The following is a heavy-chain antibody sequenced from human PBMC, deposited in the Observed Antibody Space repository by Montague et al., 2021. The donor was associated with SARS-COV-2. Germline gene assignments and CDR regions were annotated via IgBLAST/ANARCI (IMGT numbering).Heavy chain of an antibody. V-gene: IGHV3-48*04. CDR1: GFTFSSYS. Sequence: FLRLSCAASGFTFSSYSMNWVRQAPGKGLEWVSYISSSSSTIYYADSVKGRFTISRDNAKNSLYLQMNSLRAEDTAVYYCAREGEMATIWVGYYYYYGMDVWGQGTTVTVSS. CDR2: ISSSSSTI. J-gene: IGHJ6*02. CDR3: AREGEMATIWVGYYYYYGMDV. D-gene: IGHD5-24*01.